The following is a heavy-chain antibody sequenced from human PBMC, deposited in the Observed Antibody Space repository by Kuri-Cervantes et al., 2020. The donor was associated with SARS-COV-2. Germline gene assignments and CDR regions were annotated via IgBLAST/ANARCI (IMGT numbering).Heavy chain of an antibody. V-gene: IGHV3-19*01. CDR1: GFTFSNSD. Sequence: GESLKISCAASGFTFSNSDMNWVRQAPGKGLEWVSGVSWNGSRTHYADSVKGRFIISRDNSKNTLYLQMNSLRAEDTAVYYCAREMKEGAVMGAFDIWGQGTMVTVSS. CDR3: AREMKEGAVMGAFDI. CDR2: VSWNGSRT. J-gene: IGHJ3*02. D-gene: IGHD1-26*01.